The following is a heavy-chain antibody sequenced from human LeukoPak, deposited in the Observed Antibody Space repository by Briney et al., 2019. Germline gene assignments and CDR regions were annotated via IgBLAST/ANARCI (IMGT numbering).Heavy chain of an antibody. CDR1: GFIFKNYG. D-gene: IGHD5-18*01. V-gene: IGHV3-30*02. Sequence: GGSLRLSCAASGFIFKNYGMHWVRQAPGKGLEWVAFIQYNATTKDYADSVKGRFTTSRDNSKNTVSLQMNSLRAEDTALYYCVKDIRRGYNFGYDQFAYWGQGTLVTVSS. J-gene: IGHJ4*02. CDR2: IQYNATTK. CDR3: VKDIRRGYNFGYDQFAY.